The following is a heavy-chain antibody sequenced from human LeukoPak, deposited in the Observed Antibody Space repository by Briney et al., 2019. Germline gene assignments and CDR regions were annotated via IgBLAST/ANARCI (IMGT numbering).Heavy chain of an antibody. V-gene: IGHV3-9*01. J-gene: IGHJ4*02. D-gene: IGHD6-19*01. CDR2: ISWNSGSI. Sequence: GGSLRLSCAASGFTFDDYAMHWVRQAPGKGLEWVSGISWNSGSIGYADSVEGRFTISRDNAKNSLYLQMNSLRAEDTALYYCAKDLGAGVAGKGSIYYFDYWGQGTLVTVSS. CDR3: AKDLGAGVAGKGSIYYFDY. CDR1: GFTFDDYA.